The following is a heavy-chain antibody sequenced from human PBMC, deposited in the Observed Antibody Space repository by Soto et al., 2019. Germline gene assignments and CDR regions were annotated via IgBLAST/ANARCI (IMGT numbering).Heavy chain of an antibody. CDR2: ISAYNGNT. Sequence: QVQLVQSGAEVKKPGASVKVSCKASGYTFTSYAISWVRQAPGQGLEWMGWISAYNGNTNYAQKLRGRVTMSTDTSTSTAYMELRSLRSDDKAVYYCARGWFGEFVDYFDFWGQGTLVTVSS. CDR3: ARGWFGEFVDYFDF. J-gene: IGHJ4*02. D-gene: IGHD3-10*01. CDR1: GYTFTSYA. V-gene: IGHV1-18*01.